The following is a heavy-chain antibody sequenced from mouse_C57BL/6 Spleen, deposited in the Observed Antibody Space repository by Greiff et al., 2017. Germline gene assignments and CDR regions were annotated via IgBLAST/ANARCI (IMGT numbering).Heavy chain of an antibody. J-gene: IGHJ2*01. Sequence: EVQLQQSGPELVKPGASVKISCKASGYSFTGYYMNWVKQSPEKSLEWIGEINPSTGGTTYNQKFKAKATLTVDKSSSTAYMQLKSLTSEDSAVYYCARGGYYGNYERGFFDYWGQGTTLTVSS. V-gene: IGHV1-42*01. CDR2: INPSTGGT. CDR3: ARGGYYGNYERGFFDY. CDR1: GYSFTGYY. D-gene: IGHD2-1*01.